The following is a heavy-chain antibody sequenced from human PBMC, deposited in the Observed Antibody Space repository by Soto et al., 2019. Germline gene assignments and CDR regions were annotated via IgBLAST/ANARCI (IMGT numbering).Heavy chain of an antibody. Sequence: SETLSLTCTVSGGSISSGDYYWSWIRQPPGKGLEWIGYIYYSGSTYYNPSLKSRVSISVDTSKNQFSLKLSSVTAADTAVYYCARGLVVVAATRWFDPWGQGTLVTVSS. CDR3: ARGLVVVAATRWFDP. J-gene: IGHJ5*02. CDR2: IYYSGST. D-gene: IGHD2-15*01. V-gene: IGHV4-30-4*01. CDR1: GGSISSGDYY.